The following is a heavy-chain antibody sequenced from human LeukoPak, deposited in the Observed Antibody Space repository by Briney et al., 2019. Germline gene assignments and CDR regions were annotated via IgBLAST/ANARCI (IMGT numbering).Heavy chain of an antibody. CDR2: ISTSSSYI. D-gene: IGHD2-15*01. J-gene: IGHJ5*02. Sequence: PVGSLRLSCTASGFTFSSYSMNWVRQAPREGLECVSSISTSSSYIYYADSVKGRFTISRDNARNSLYLQMNTLRAEDTAVYSCARGADGVSSNSRGWFDPWGQGTLVTVSS. CDR1: GFTFSSYS. CDR3: ARGADGVSSNSRGWFDP. V-gene: IGHV3-21*01.